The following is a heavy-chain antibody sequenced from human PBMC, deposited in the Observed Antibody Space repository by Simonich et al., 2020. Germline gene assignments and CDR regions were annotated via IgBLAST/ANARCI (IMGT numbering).Heavy chain of an antibody. V-gene: IGHV3-7*01. D-gene: IGHD7-27*01. J-gene: IGHJ6*03. Sequence: EVQLVESGGGLVQAGGALRLSCSASGFTFSSYWMSWGRQAPGKGLGWVANKKQDGSGKYYVDSVKGRFTISRDNAKNSLYLQMNSLRAEDTAVYYCARDGLGTAYYYYMDVWGKGTTVTVSS. CDR2: KKQDGSGK. CDR1: GFTFSSYW. CDR3: ARDGLGTAYYYYMDV.